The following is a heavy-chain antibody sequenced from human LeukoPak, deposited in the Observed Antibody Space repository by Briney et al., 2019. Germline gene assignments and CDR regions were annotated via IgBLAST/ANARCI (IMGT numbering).Heavy chain of an antibody. Sequence: PSETLSLTCDVYGGSLIGHYLSWVRQPPGKGLEWIGEINHSGSSSYNPSLKNRVTISIDTSKNQSSLRLSAVTAADTAIYYCARGGIMVRQSINFLFFYGMDVWGQGTTVTVSS. V-gene: IGHV4-34*01. D-gene: IGHD3-10*01. CDR2: INHSGSS. CDR1: GGSLIGHY. CDR3: ARGGIMVRQSINFLFFYGMDV. J-gene: IGHJ6*02.